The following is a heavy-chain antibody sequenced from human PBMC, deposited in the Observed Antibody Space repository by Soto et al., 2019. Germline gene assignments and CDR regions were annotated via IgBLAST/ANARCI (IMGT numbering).Heavy chain of an antibody. Sequence: HPGGSLRLSCAASGFTFSSYGMHWVRQAPGKGLEWVAVISYDGSNKYYADSVKGRFTISRDNSKNTLYLQMNSLRAEDTAVYYCAKAYSSSPVGFDHWGQGTLVTVSS. J-gene: IGHJ5*02. CDR3: AKAYSSSPVGFDH. D-gene: IGHD6-6*01. CDR2: ISYDGSNK. CDR1: GFTFSSYG. V-gene: IGHV3-30*18.